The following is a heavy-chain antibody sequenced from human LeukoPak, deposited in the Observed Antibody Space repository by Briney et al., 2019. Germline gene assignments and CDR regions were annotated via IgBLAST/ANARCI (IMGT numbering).Heavy chain of an antibody. CDR1: GGPISNYL. CDR2: IYYSGST. J-gene: IGHJ4*02. CDR3: ARHGSSGWD. Sequence: SETLSLPCCVSGGPISNYLGSSIRQSPGKGLELIGYIYYSGSTNYNPSLKSRVTVSVDTSKNQFFLGRSAGATADTAVYSRARHGSSGWDWGQGTLVTVSS. D-gene: IGHD6-19*01. V-gene: IGHV4-59*08.